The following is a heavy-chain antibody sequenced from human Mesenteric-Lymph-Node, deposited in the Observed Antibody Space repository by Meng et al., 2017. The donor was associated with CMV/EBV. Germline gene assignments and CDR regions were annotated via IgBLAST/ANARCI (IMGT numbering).Heavy chain of an antibody. D-gene: IGHD6-13*01. CDR3: AKDRDSTSWFDY. J-gene: IGHJ4*02. CDR2: IYPGGST. CDR1: WFTVSNSF. Sequence: SCAASWFTVSNSFMSWVRQAPGKGLEWVSVIYPGGSTYYADSVKGRFTISRDNSKNTLYLQMNSMRAEDTAVYYCAKDRDSTSWFDYWGQGTLVTVSS. V-gene: IGHV3-53*01.